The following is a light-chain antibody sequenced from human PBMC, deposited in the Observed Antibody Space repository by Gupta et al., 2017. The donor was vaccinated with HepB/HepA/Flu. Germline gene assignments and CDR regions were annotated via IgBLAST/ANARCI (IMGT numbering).Light chain of an antibody. V-gene: IGKV3-11*01. CDR1: QSVSSY. J-gene: IGKJ4*01. CDR3: QQRSNGPPRGT. Sequence: EIVLTQSPATLSLSPGERATLSCRASQSVSSYLAWYQQKPGQAPRLLIYDASNRATGIPARFSGSGAGTDFTLTISSLEPEDFAVYYCQQRSNGPPRGTFGGGTKVEIK. CDR2: DAS.